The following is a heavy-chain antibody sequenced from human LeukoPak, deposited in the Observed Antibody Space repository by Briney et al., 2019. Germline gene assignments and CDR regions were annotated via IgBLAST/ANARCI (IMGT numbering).Heavy chain of an antibody. D-gene: IGHD5-18*01. CDR2: ISYDGSNK. Sequence: PGRSLRLSCAASGFTFSSYAMHWARQAPGKGLEWVAVISYDGSNKYYADSVKGRFTISRDNSKNTLYLQMNSLRAEDTAVYYCARGQTWIQLWLPGYWGQGTLATVSS. V-gene: IGHV3-30*04. CDR1: GFTFSSYA. CDR3: ARGQTWIQLWLPGY. J-gene: IGHJ4*02.